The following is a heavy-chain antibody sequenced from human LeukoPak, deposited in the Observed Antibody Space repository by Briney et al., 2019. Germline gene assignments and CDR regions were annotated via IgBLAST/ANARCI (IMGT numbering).Heavy chain of an antibody. CDR2: IIPILGIA. CDR1: GGTFSSYT. J-gene: IGHJ4*02. D-gene: IGHD5-12*01. CDR3: ARDQYSGYDSSFDY. V-gene: IGHV1-69*04. Sequence: SSVKVSCKASGGTFSSYTISWVRQAPGQGLEWMGRIIPILGIANYAQKLQGRVTMTTDTSASTAYMELRSLRSDDTAVYYCARDQYSGYDSSFDYWGQGTLVTVSS.